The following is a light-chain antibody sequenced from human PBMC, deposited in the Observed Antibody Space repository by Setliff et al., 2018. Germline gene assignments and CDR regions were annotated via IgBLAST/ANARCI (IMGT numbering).Light chain of an antibody. CDR1: SSDVGGYNY. CDR3: ISYTRSSTWV. CDR2: EVS. J-gene: IGLJ3*02. Sequence: QSVLTQPASVSGSPGQSITISCTGTSSDVGGYNYVSWYQQRPGKAPKLLIYEVSNRPSGVSNRFSGSKSGNTASLTISGLLAEDEADYYCISYTRSSTWVFGGGTKVTVL. V-gene: IGLV2-14*01.